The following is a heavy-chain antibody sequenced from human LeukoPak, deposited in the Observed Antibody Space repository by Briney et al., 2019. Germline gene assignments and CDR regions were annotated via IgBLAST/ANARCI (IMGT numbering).Heavy chain of an antibody. V-gene: IGHV1-69*01. D-gene: IGHD3-10*01. J-gene: IGHJ3*02. CDR1: GGTFSSYA. CDR2: IIPIFGTA. Sequence: GSSVKASCKASGGTFSSYAISWVRQAPGQGLEWMGGIIPIFGTANYAQKFQGRVTITADESTSTAYMALSSLRSEDTAVYYCARRKRPYYYGSGSYLGAFDIWGQGTMVTVSS. CDR3: ARRKRPYYYGSGSYLGAFDI.